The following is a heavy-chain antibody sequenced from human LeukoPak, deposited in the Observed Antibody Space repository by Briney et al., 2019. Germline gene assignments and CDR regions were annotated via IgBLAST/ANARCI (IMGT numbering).Heavy chain of an antibody. Sequence: SSETLSLTCNVSGDSISNYYWSWIRQPPGQGLEWIGYIYDSGSTNYNPSLKSRVTVSLDTSKNHFSLTLTSVTAADTAVYYCARESSSSVSDYWGQGTLVTVSS. D-gene: IGHD6-6*01. J-gene: IGHJ4*02. V-gene: IGHV4-59*01. CDR3: ARESSSSVSDY. CDR2: IYDSGST. CDR1: GDSISNYY.